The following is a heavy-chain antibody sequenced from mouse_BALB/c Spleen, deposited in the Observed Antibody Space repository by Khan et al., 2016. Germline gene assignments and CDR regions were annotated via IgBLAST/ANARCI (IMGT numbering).Heavy chain of an antibody. J-gene: IGHJ3*01. D-gene: IGHD3-2*01. V-gene: IGHV1-84*02. Sequence: QVQLKQSGPELVKPGASVKISCKASGYTFTGYYINWVKQKPGQGLEWIGWNYRGSGNTKYNETFKSKATLTVDTSYSTAYMQLSSLTSEDTAIYFCALTARAVPWFADWCQGTPLTVSA. CDR3: ALTARAVPWFAD. CDR1: GYTFTGYY. CDR2: NYRGSGNT.